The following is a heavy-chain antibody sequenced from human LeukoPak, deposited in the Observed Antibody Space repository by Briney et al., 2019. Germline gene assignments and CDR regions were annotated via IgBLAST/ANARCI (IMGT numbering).Heavy chain of an antibody. J-gene: IGHJ4*02. CDR2: IYTSGGT. CDR1: GGSISSGSYY. CDR3: ARDGWNYYDSSGYSLI. V-gene: IGHV4-61*02. Sequence: KTSETLSLTCTVSGGSISSGSYYWSWIRQPAGKGLEWIGRIYTSGGTNYNPSLKSRVTISVDTSKNQFSLKLSSVTAADTAVYYCARDGWNYYDSSGYSLIWGQGTLVTVSS. D-gene: IGHD3-22*01.